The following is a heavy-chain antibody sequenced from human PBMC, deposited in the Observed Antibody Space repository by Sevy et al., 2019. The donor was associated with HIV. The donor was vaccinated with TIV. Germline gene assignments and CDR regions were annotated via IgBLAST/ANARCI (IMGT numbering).Heavy chain of an antibody. V-gene: IGHV3-23*01. Sequence: GGSLRLSCAASGFTFISYSMNWVRQAPGKGLEWVSVISGSGFSTNYAGSVKGRFTISRDISKSTLYLQMNSLRAEDTAVYYCAKVYYYDSGTVIPRGMDVWGQGTTVTVSS. CDR3: AKVYYYDSGTVIPRGMDV. CDR1: GFTFISYS. J-gene: IGHJ6*02. CDR2: ISGSGFST. D-gene: IGHD3-10*01.